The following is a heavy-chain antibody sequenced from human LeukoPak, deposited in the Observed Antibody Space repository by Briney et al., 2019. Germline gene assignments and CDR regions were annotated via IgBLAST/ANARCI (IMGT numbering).Heavy chain of an antibody. D-gene: IGHD6-13*01. CDR3: ARDGVENSSWYPLDS. CDR2: IYTSGST. V-gene: IGHV4-4*07. Sequence: PSETLSLTCTVSGASISSYYWSWVRQPAGEGLEWIGRIYTSGSTSYKPSLKSRVTITVDTSKNQFSLKLTSVTAADTAVYYCARDGVENSSWYPLDSWGPGTLVTVSS. CDR1: GASISSYY. J-gene: IGHJ4*02.